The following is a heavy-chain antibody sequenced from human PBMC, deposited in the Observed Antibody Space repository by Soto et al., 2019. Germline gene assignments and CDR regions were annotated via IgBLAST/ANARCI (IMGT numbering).Heavy chain of an antibody. CDR2: IYPGDSDT. CDR1: GYSFTSYW. CDR3: AKNPRHGGPLLDFDY. J-gene: IGHJ4*02. D-gene: IGHD1-26*01. Sequence: PGESLKISCKGSGYSFTSYWIGWVRQMPGKGLEWMGIIYPGDSDTRYSPSFQGQVTISADKSISTAYLQWSSLKASDTAMYYCAKNPRHGGPLLDFDYWGQGTLVTVSS. V-gene: IGHV5-51*01.